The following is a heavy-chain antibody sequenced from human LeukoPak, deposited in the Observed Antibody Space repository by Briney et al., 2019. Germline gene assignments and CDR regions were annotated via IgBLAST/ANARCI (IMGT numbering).Heavy chain of an antibody. CDR3: AKDWRNGYSSDWYSEGYFPH. V-gene: IGHV3-23*01. D-gene: IGHD6-25*01. CDR1: GFTFSSYA. J-gene: IGHJ1*01. CDR2: ISNSGHST. Sequence: GGSLRLSCVGSGFTFSSYAMSWVRQAPGKGLEWVSGISNSGHSTYNADSVKGRFSSTRDNSKNTLYLQMKSLRAEDTAVYYCAKDWRNGYSSDWYSEGYFPHWGQGTLVTVSS.